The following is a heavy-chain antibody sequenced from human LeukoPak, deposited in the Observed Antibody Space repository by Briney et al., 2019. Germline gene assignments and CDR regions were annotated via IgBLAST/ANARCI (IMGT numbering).Heavy chain of an antibody. CDR1: GFTFSSYG. CDR3: ARVVPAAIPNAFDI. D-gene: IGHD2-2*01. J-gene: IGHJ3*02. Sequence: GRSLRLSCAASGFTFSSYGMHWVRQAPGKGLEWVAVISYDGSNKYYADSVKGRFTISRDNSKNTLYLQMNSLRAEDTAVYYCARVVPAAIPNAFDIWGQGTMVTVSS. V-gene: IGHV3-30*03. CDR2: ISYDGSNK.